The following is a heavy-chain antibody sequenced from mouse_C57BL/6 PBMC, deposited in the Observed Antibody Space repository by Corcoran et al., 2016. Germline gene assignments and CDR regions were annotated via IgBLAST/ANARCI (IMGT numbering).Heavy chain of an antibody. CDR1: GYTFTTYG. Sequence: QIQLVQSGPELKKPGETVKISCKASGYTFTTYGMSWVKQAPGKGLKWMGWINTYSGVPTYADDFKGRFAFSLETSANTAYLQINNLKNEDTATYFCARYITTTVGDAMDYWGQGTSVTVSS. CDR3: ARYITTTVGDAMDY. CDR2: INTYSGVP. J-gene: IGHJ4*01. D-gene: IGHD1-1*01. V-gene: IGHV9-3*01.